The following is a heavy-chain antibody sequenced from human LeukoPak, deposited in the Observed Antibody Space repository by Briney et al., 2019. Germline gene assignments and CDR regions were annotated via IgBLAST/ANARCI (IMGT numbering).Heavy chain of an antibody. CDR1: GYSFTIYW. CDR2: IYPGDSDT. D-gene: IGHD5-18*01. Sequence: GESLKISCQASGYSFTIYWITWVRQMPGKGLEWMGVIYPGDSDTRYSPSFQGQVTISADKSISTAYLQWSSLKASDTAMYYCARLPSVDTAMVARVGFDYWGQGTLVTVSS. CDR3: ARLPSVDTAMVARVGFDY. V-gene: IGHV5-51*01. J-gene: IGHJ4*02.